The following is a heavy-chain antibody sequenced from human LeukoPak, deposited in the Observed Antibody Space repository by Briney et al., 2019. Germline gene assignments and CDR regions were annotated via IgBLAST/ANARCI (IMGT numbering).Heavy chain of an antibody. CDR2: IIPIFGTA. CDR1: GGTFNSYA. CDR3: ARAPVVPAAMLAFDI. J-gene: IGHJ3*02. D-gene: IGHD2-2*01. Sequence: ASVKVSCKAFGGTFNSYAISWVRQAPGQGLEWMGGIIPIFGTANYAQKFQGRVTITADKSTSTAYMELSSLRSEDTAVYYCARAPVVPAAMLAFDIWGQGTMVTVSS. V-gene: IGHV1-69*06.